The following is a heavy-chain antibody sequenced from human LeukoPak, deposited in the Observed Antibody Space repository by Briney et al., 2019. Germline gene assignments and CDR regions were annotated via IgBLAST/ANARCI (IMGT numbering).Heavy chain of an antibody. CDR2: MNPNSGST. J-gene: IGHJ4*02. Sequence: VASVKVSCKASGYTFTSYDINWVRQATGQGLEWMGWMNPNSGSTGYAQKFQGRVTMTRNASISTAYMELSSLRAEDTAVYYCARGGLAAAGDYWGKGTLVTVSS. CDR3: ARGGLAAAGDY. V-gene: IGHV1-8*01. CDR1: GYTFTSYD. D-gene: IGHD6-13*01.